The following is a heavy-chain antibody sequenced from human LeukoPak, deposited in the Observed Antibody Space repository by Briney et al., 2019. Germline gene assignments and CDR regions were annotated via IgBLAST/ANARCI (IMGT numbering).Heavy chain of an antibody. V-gene: IGHV1-69*05. CDR2: IIPIFGTA. D-gene: IGHD5-18*01. J-gene: IGHJ4*02. CDR1: GGTFSSYA. Sequence: SVKVSCKASGGTFSSYAISWVRQAPGQGLEWMGGIIPIFGTANYAQKFQGRVTITTDESTSTAYMELSGLRSEDTAVYYCARARFSITGGVTLYYFDYWGQGTLVTVSS. CDR3: ARARFSITGGVTLYYFDY.